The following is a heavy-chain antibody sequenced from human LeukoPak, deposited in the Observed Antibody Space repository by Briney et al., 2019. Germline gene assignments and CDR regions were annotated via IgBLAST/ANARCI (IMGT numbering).Heavy chain of an antibody. Sequence: GRSLRLSCAASGFTFDDYAMHWVRQAPGKGLEWVANIKKDGNEKYYVDSVKGRFTISRDNAKNSLYLQMDSLRVEDTAVYYCAREPSITAPGTRDYGVEGTLVTVPS. J-gene: IGHJ4*02. CDR2: IKKDGNEK. CDR1: GFTFDDYA. V-gene: IGHV3-7*01. D-gene: IGHD6-13*01. CDR3: AREPSITAPGTRDY.